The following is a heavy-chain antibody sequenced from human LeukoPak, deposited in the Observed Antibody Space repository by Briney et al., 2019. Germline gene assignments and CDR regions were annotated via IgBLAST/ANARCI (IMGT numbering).Heavy chain of an antibody. V-gene: IGHV4-59*08. CDR2: IYYSGST. D-gene: IGHD6-19*01. CDR1: GGSISSYY. Sequence: SETLSLTCTVSGGSISSYYWSWIRQPPGKGLEWIGYIYYSGSTNYNPSLKSRVTISVDTSKNQFSLKLSSVTAADTAVYYCARARQWAFDIWGQGTMVTVSS. J-gene: IGHJ3*02. CDR3: ARARQWAFDI.